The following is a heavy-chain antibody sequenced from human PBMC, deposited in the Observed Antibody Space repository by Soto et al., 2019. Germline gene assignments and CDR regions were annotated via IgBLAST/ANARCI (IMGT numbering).Heavy chain of an antibody. CDR3: AKATTHWLVQNWFDS. D-gene: IGHD6-19*01. CDR1: GFTFSSYG. CDR2: MSASGSSI. Sequence: PGGSLRLSCAASGFTFSSYGMSWVRQAPGKGLEWVSGMSASGSSINYADSVKGRFTISRDNSKNTLYLQMNSLRADDTALFYCAKATTHWLVQNWFDSWGQGTLVTVSS. J-gene: IGHJ5*01. V-gene: IGHV3-23*01.